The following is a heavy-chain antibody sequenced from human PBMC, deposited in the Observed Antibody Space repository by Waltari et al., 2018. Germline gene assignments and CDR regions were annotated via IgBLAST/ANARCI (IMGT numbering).Heavy chain of an antibody. Sequence: DVQLVESGGGLVQPGGSLRLSCTASGFTFSTYWMHWVRHGPGTGLMWVSRIDSDGSSTSYEDAVGGRFTISRDNAKNTLYLQMNSVRDDDTAVYYCGRARGQGGKDVDYWGRGTRGT. CDR1: GFTFSTYW. D-gene: IGHD1-26*01. CDR2: IDSDGSST. J-gene: IGHJ4*02. V-gene: IGHV3-74*01. CDR3: GRARGQGGKDVDY.